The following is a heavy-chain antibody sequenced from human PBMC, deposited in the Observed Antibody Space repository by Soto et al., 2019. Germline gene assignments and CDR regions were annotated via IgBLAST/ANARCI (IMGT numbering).Heavy chain of an antibody. Sequence: GGSRRVSCAASGFTFINHGMHWVSQAPGKGLEWVARIYYDGSNEYYADSVKGRFTISRDNSKNTVYLQMNSLRVEDTAVYYCARGRGSGSFYQLDYWGQGTLVTVSS. CDR3: ARGRGSGSFYQLDY. CDR1: GFTFINHG. CDR2: IYYDGSNE. V-gene: IGHV3-33*01. J-gene: IGHJ4*02. D-gene: IGHD1-26*01.